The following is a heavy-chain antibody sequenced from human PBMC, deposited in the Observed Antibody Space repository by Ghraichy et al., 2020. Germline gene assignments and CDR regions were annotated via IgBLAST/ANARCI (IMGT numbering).Heavy chain of an antibody. J-gene: IGHJ6*02. D-gene: IGHD3-3*01. CDR2: INPNSGGT. V-gene: IGHV1-2*02. Sequence: ASVKVSCKASGYTFTGYYMHWVRQAPGQGLEWMGWINPNSGGTNYAQKFQGRVTMTRDTSISTAYMELSRLRSDDTAVYYCASAFSGYDFWDGMDVWGQGTTVTVSS. CDR3: ASAFSGYDFWDGMDV. CDR1: GYTFTGYY.